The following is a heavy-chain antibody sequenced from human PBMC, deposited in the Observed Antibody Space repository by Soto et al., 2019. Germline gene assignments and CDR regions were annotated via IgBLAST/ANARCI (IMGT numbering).Heavy chain of an antibody. Sequence: ASVKVSCKASGYTFPSYAMHWVRQAPGQRLEWMGWINAGNGNTKYSQKFQGRVTITRDTSASTAYMELSSLRSEGTAVYYCARDRTSPYYYYMDVWGKGTTVTVSS. J-gene: IGHJ6*03. CDR3: ARDRTSPYYYYMDV. CDR2: INAGNGNT. CDR1: GYTFPSYA. D-gene: IGHD3-3*01. V-gene: IGHV1-3*01.